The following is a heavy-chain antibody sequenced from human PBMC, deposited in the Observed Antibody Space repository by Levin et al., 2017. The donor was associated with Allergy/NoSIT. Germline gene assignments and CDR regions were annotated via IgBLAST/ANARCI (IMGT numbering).Heavy chain of an antibody. D-gene: IGHD5-18*01. CDR2: ISGSGGST. J-gene: IGHJ6*02. CDR1: GFTFSSYA. V-gene: IGHV3-23*01. CDR3: AKGLGIQLWSGMDV. Sequence: GESLKISCAASGFTFSSYAMSWVRQAPGKGLEWVSAISGSGGSTYYADSVKGRFTISRDNSKNTLYLQMNSLRAEDTAVYYCAKGLGIQLWSGMDVWGQGTTVTVSS.